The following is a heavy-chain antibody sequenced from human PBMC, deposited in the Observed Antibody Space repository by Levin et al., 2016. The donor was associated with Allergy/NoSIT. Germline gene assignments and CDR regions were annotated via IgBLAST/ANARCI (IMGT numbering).Heavy chain of an antibody. J-gene: IGHJ6*02. D-gene: IGHD3-16*01. V-gene: IGHV3-53*01. Sequence: GESLKISCAASGITVSTNYMSWVRRAPGKGLEWVSLMNTGGNTYYADFVKGRFTIARDSSKNTLYLQMNSLRAEDTAVYYCTTWGRLIRSYDYLGMDIWGQGTTVTVSS. CDR3: TTWGRLIRSYDYLGMDI. CDR1: GITVSTNY. CDR2: MNTGGNT.